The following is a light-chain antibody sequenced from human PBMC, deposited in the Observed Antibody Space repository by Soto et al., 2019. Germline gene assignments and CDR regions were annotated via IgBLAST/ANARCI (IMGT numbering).Light chain of an antibody. CDR2: GVT. Sequence: QSALTQPASVSGSPGQSITISCTGSNSDIGGYNSVSWYQQHPGKAPKLLIFGVTHRPSGVSDRFAGSKSGNTASLTISALQDEDEDDYYCTSYTSVTIVVFGGGTKLTVL. V-gene: IGLV2-14*01. J-gene: IGLJ2*01. CDR3: TSYTSVTIVV. CDR1: NSDIGGYNS.